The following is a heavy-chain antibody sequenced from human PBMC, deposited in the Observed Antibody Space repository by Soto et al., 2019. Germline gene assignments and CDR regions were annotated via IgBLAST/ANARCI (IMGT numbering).Heavy chain of an antibody. CDR2: IYYSGST. CDR3: AVSASLEWLLYGFDP. J-gene: IGHJ5*02. V-gene: IGHV4-39*01. CDR1: GGSISSSSYY. Sequence: SETLSLTCTVSGGSISSSSYYWGWIRQPPGKGLEWIGSIYYSGSTYYNPSLKSRVTISVDTSKNQFSLKLSSVTAADTAVYYCAVSASLEWLLYGFDPWGQGTLVTVSS. D-gene: IGHD3-3*01.